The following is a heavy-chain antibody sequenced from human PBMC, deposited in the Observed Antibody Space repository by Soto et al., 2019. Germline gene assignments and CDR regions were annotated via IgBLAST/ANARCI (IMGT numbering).Heavy chain of an antibody. D-gene: IGHD4-17*01. V-gene: IGHV3-9*01. CDR2: ISWNSGSI. CDR1: GFTFDDYA. J-gene: IGHJ4*02. Sequence: GGSLRLSCAASGFTFDDYAMHWVRQAPGKGLEWVSGISWNSGSIGYADSVKGRFTISRDNAKNSLYLQMNSLRAEDSALYYCAKDIGRYGDGTNEGYFDYWGQGTLVTVSS. CDR3: AKDIGRYGDGTNEGYFDY.